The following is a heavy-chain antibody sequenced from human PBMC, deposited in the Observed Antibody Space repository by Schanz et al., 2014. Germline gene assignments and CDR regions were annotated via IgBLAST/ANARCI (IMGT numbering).Heavy chain of an antibody. Sequence: QVQLVQSGGEVKTPGASVKVSCKASGYTFTGYFMHWVRQAPGQGLEWVGRINPKSGGTKHAQKFQGRVTMTRDTSISTASMELSRLKYDATAVYFCARGLVHYFDNWGQGTLVTVSS. J-gene: IGHJ4*02. CDR1: GYTFTGYF. CDR3: ARGLVHYFDN. CDR2: INPKSGGT. D-gene: IGHD6-19*01. V-gene: IGHV1-2*06.